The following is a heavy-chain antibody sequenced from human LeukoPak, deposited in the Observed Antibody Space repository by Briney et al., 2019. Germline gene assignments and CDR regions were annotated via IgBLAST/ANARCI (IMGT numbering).Heavy chain of an antibody. J-gene: IGHJ5*02. CDR3: SRHEHKALAGDT. CDR2: IYYSGSS. Sequence: SETLSLTCSVSGGSISSSSSYWGWIRQPPGKGLEWIGSIYYSGSSFDNPALKSRVTISVDTSINHFSLTLTSLTAADTAVYFCSRHEHKALAGDTWGQGTLVTVSS. V-gene: IGHV4-39*01. D-gene: IGHD6-19*01. CDR1: GGSISSSSSY.